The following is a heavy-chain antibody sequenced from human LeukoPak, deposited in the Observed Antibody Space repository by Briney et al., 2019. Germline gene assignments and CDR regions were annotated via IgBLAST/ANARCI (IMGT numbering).Heavy chain of an antibody. V-gene: IGHV3-23*01. CDR3: AKEVRWELPLDY. CDR2: ISGSGDKT. Sequence: PGGSLRLSCAASGFTFSNYAMSWVRQAPGKGLEWVSAISGSGDKTYYADSVKGRFTISRDNSKNTLNLQMNSLRAEDTALYYCAKEVRWELPLDYWGQGTLVTVSS. D-gene: IGHD1-26*01. J-gene: IGHJ4*02. CDR1: GFTFSNYA.